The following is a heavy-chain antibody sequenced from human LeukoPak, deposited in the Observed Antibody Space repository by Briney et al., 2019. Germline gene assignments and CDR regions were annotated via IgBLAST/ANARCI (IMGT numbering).Heavy chain of an antibody. D-gene: IGHD3-22*01. CDR3: ARHALHFDNSKYYFDY. Sequence: GGSLRLSCAASGFTFSSYAMSWVRQAPGKGLEWVSAISGSGGSTYYADSVKGRFTISRDNSKNTLYLQMNSLRAEDTAVYYCARHALHFDNSKYYFDYWGQGTLVTVSS. CDR2: ISGSGGST. V-gene: IGHV3-23*01. CDR1: GFTFSSYA. J-gene: IGHJ4*02.